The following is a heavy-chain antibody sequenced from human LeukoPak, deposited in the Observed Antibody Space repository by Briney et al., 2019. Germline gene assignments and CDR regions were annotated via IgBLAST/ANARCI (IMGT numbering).Heavy chain of an antibody. Sequence: ASVKVSCKASGYTFTGYYMHWVRQAPGQGLEWMGWINPNSGGTNYAQKFQGWVTMTRDTSISTAYMELSRLRSDDTAVYYCARERGYSGYGPIGYWGQGTLVTVSS. V-gene: IGHV1-2*04. CDR2: INPNSGGT. D-gene: IGHD5-12*01. CDR1: GYTFTGYY. J-gene: IGHJ4*02. CDR3: ARERGYSGYGPIGY.